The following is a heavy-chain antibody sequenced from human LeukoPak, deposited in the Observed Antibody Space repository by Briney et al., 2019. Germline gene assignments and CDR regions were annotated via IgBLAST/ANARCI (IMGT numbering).Heavy chain of an antibody. V-gene: IGHV3-53*01. CDR2: IYSGGGT. CDR3: ARMYCSGGSCYWVDDY. CDR1: GFTVSSNH. Sequence: PGGSLRLSCAASGFTVSSNHMSWVRQAPGKGLEWVSLIYSGGGTYYADSVKGRFTISRDDSKNTLSLQMNSLRAEDTAVYYCARMYCSGGSCYWVDDYWGQGTLVTVSS. D-gene: IGHD2-15*01. J-gene: IGHJ4*02.